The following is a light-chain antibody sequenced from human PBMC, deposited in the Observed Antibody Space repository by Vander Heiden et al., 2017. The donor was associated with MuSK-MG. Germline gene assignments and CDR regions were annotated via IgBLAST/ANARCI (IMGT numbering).Light chain of an antibody. V-gene: IGLV2-14*03. CDR2: DVT. CDR3: SSYTTSSTLV. Sequence: QSALTQPASVSGSPGQSITISCTGTSGDIGAYYSVSWYPQHPGKAPKLMISDVTHRPSGVSTRFSGSKSGNTASLTISGLQAEDEADYYCSSYTTSSTLVFGGGTRLTVL. J-gene: IGLJ2*01. CDR1: SGDIGAYYS.